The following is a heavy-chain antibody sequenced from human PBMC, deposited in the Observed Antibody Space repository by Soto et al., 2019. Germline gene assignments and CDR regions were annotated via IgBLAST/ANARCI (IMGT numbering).Heavy chain of an antibody. CDR2: MNPNSGNT. CDR1: GYTFTSYD. J-gene: IGHJ4*02. D-gene: IGHD2-15*01. Sequence: ASVKVSCKASGYTFTSYDINWVRQATGRGLEWMGWMNPNSGNTGYAQKFQGRVTMTRNTSISTAYMELSSLRSEDTAVYYCASTPPRYCSGGSCQDYWGQGTLVTVSS. CDR3: ASTPPRYCSGGSCQDY. V-gene: IGHV1-8*01.